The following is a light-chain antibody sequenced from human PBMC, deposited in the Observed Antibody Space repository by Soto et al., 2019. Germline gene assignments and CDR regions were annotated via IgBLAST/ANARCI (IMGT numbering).Light chain of an antibody. CDR1: QSVSGY. CDR2: ADS. Sequence: DIVLTQSPVTLSLYPGERATLSRTASQSVSGYLVWYQQKPGQAPRLLIYADSNRATGIPARFSGSGSGRDFTLTISSLEPEDFSVYYCQQRYNWPITFGQGTRLEIK. V-gene: IGKV3-11*02. CDR3: QQRYNWPIT. J-gene: IGKJ5*01.